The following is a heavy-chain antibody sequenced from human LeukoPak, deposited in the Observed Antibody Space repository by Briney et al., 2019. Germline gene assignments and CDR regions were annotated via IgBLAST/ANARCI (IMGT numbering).Heavy chain of an antibody. V-gene: IGHV1-46*01. CDR3: ACRCSGAYSSSG. J-gene: IGHJ3*01. D-gene: IGHD6-13*01. CDR1: GYTFTGYY. CDR2: INPSGGST. Sequence: VASVKVSCKASGYTFTGYYMHWVRQAPGQGLEWMGIINPSGGSTSCAQKFQGRVTMTRDTSTSTVYMELSSLRSEDTAVYYCACRCSGAYSSSGWGQGTMVTVSS.